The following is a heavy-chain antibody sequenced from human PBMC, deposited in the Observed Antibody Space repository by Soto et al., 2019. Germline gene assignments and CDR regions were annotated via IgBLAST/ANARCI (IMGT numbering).Heavy chain of an antibody. V-gene: IGHV3-48*02. CDR3: ARVSNTWEADY. CDR1: GFTFSDYG. J-gene: IGHJ4*02. Sequence: EVQLVESGGGLVQPGGSLRLSCVVSGFTFSDYGVNWVRQAPGKGLEWVSYISRGSDTIYYADSVKGRFTISXXXAKNSLFLQMNSLRDDDTALYYCARVSNTWEADYWGQGTLVTVSS. D-gene: IGHD1-26*01. CDR2: ISRGSDTI.